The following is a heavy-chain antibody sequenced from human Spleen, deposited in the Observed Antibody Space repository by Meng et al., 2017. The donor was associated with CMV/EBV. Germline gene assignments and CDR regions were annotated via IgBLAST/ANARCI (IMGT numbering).Heavy chain of an antibody. CDR1: GFAFSTYA. Sequence: SGFAFSTYAMHWVRQAPGRGLEWVAVISYDGSNKYNADSVKGRFTISRDNSKSTLYLQMNSLRTEDTAVYYCARDGYNSGWPRKLDYWGQGTLVTVSS. CDR2: ISYDGSNK. J-gene: IGHJ4*02. CDR3: ARDGYNSGWPRKLDY. D-gene: IGHD6-19*01. V-gene: IGHV3-30*04.